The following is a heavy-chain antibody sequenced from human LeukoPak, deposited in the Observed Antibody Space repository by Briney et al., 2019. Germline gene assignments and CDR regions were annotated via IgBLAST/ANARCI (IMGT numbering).Heavy chain of an antibody. D-gene: IGHD1-20*01. Sequence: GGSLRLSCAASGFTFSGSAMHWVRQASGKGLEWVGRIRSKPNTYATAYAASVKGRFTISRDDSKNTAYLQMNSLKTEDTAVYYCTPTNWNYFNYWGRGTLVTVSS. CDR3: TPTNWNYFNY. J-gene: IGHJ4*02. CDR1: GFTFSGSA. V-gene: IGHV3-73*01. CDR2: IRSKPNTYAT.